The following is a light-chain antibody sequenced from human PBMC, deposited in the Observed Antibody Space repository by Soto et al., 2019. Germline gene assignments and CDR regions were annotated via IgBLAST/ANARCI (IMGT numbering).Light chain of an antibody. CDR3: LTSGSSPYT. J-gene: IGKJ2*01. CDR2: GAS. V-gene: IGKV3-20*01. Sequence: EIVLTQSPGTLSLSPGERATLSCRASQSVSSSYLAWYQQKPGQAPRPLIYGASSRATGSPDRFSGSGSGTDFTLTIGRLEPDDVAGYYCLTSGSSPYTFGQGTKLEIK. CDR1: QSVSSSY.